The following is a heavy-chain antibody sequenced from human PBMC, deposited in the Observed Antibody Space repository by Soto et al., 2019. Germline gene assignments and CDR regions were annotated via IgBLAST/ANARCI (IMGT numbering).Heavy chain of an antibody. D-gene: IGHD3-10*01. V-gene: IGHV1-69*02. CDR3: ATNYGSGSTHVDY. CDR2: VVPILGMA. CDR1: EGTVHSYT. J-gene: IGHJ4*02. Sequence: QVQLVQSGAEVKKPGSSVKVSCTASEGTVHSYTISWVRQAPGQGLEWMGRVVPILGMADFARKFQGRVMITADKSTSTAYMVLSSLRSDDTAVYYCATNYGSGSTHVDYWGQGTLVTVSS.